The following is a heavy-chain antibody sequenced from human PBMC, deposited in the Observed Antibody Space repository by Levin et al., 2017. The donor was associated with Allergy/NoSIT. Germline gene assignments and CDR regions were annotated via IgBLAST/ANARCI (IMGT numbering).Heavy chain of an antibody. CDR2: ISAYNGNT. D-gene: IGHD3-22*01. CDR1: GYTFTSYG. CDR3: VRAYYDSSGINYYYGMDV. Sequence: ASVKVSCKASGYTFTSYGISWVRQAPGQGLEWMGWISAYNGNTNYAQKLQGRVTMTTDTSTSTAYMELRSLRSDDTAVYYCVRAYYDSSGINYYYGMDVWGQGTTVTVSS. V-gene: IGHV1-18*01. J-gene: IGHJ6*02.